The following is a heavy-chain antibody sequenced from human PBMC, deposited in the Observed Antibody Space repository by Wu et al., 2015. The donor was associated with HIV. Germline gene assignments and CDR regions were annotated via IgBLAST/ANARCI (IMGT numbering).Heavy chain of an antibody. CDR2: ISAYNGNT. CDR3: ARDRVVCGGDCWDDPAEYFQH. V-gene: IGHV1-18*01. D-gene: IGHD2-21*02. J-gene: IGHJ1*01. Sequence: QVQLVQSGAEVKKPGASVKVSCKASGYTFTSYGISWVRQAPGQGLEWMGWISAYNGNTNYAQKLQGRVTMTTDTSTSTAYMELRSLRSDDTAVYYCARDRVVCGGDCWDDPAEYFQHWGQGTLVTVSS. CDR1: GYTFTSYG.